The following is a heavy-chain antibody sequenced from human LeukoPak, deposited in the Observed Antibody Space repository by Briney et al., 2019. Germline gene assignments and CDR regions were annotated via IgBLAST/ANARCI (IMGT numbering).Heavy chain of an antibody. V-gene: IGHV3-23*01. CDR1: GFSYSSYA. CDR3: GKGRIAVLWRGMFPQYHFDH. Sequence: GGSLRLSCAPSGFSYSSYAMSWVRQAPGKGLEWVSAISGSGGSTYYADSVKGRFTISRDNSKNTLYLQMNSLRAEDTAVYYGGKGRIAVLWRGMFPQYHFDHWGQGTLVTVSS. J-gene: IGHJ4*02. D-gene: IGHD6-19*01. CDR2: ISGSGGST.